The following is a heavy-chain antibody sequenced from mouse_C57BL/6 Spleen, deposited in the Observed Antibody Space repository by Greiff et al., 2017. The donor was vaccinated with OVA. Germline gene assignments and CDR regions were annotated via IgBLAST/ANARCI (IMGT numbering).Heavy chain of an antibody. V-gene: IGHV5-17*01. CDR1: GFTFSDYG. CDR2: ISSGSSTI. Sequence: EVQLVESGGGLVKPGGSLKLSCAASGFTFSDYGMHWVRQAPEQGLEWVAYISSGSSTIYYADTVTGRFTISRDNAKNTLFLQMTSLRSEDTAMYYCARSGTDYWGQGTTLTVSS. D-gene: IGHD4-1*01. J-gene: IGHJ2*01. CDR3: ARSGTDY.